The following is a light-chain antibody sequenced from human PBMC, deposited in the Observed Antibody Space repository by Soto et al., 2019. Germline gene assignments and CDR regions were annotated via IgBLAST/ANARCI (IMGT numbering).Light chain of an antibody. CDR1: QDINKY. V-gene: IGKV1-33*01. CDR2: GAS. J-gene: IGKJ4*01. Sequence: DIQMTQSPSSLSASVGDRVTITCQASQDINKYLNWYQQKPGKAPKLLIYGASNLETGVPSRFSGSGSGTDFTFTINSLQPEDIATYYCQQYDNFPTFGGGTKVEIK. CDR3: QQYDNFPT.